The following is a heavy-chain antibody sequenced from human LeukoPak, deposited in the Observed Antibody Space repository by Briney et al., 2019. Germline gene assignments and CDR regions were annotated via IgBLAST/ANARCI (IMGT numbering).Heavy chain of an antibody. J-gene: IGHJ5*02. D-gene: IGHD6-13*01. CDR3: ATTRRIAAAGTRRFDP. CDR1: GGSFSGYY. V-gene: IGHV4-34*01. Sequence: SETLSLTCAVYGGSFSGYYWSWIRQPPGKGLEWIGEINHSGSTNYNPSLKSRVTISVDTSKNQFSLKLSSVTAADTAVYYCATTRRIAAAGTRRFDPWGQGTLVTVSS. CDR2: INHSGST.